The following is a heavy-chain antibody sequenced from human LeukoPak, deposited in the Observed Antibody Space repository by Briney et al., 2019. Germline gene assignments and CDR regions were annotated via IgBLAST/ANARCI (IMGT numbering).Heavy chain of an antibody. V-gene: IGHV3-21*01. CDR1: GFTFSSYS. D-gene: IGHD6-19*01. CDR3: ASYSSGWGFDY. Sequence: GGSLRLSCAASGFTFSSYSMNWVRQAPGKGLEWVSSISSSSSYIYYADLVKGRFTISRDNAKNSLYLQLNSLRAEDTAVYYCASYSSGWGFDYWGQGTLVTVSS. J-gene: IGHJ4*02. CDR2: ISSSSSYI.